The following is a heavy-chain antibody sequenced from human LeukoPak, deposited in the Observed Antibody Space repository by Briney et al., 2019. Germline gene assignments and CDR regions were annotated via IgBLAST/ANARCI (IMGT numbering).Heavy chain of an antibody. CDR1: GGSISSSSYY. CDR3: ARVRWGSYRERNFDS. V-gene: IGHV4-39*07. J-gene: IGHJ4*02. D-gene: IGHD1-26*01. CDR2: IYYSGST. Sequence: SETLSLTCTVSGGSISSSSYYWGWIRQPPGKGLEWIGSIYYSGSTYYNPSLKSRVTISVDTSKNQFSLKLSSVTAADTAVYYCARVRWGSYRERNFDSWGQGILVTVSS.